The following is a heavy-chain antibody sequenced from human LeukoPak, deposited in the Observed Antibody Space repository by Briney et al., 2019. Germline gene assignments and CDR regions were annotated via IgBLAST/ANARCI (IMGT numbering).Heavy chain of an antibody. V-gene: IGHV3-74*01. CDR2: INSDGRDT. D-gene: IGHD2-2*01. CDR1: GFTFSDYW. Sequence: PGGSLRLSCAASGFTFSDYWMHWVRQAPGKGLEWVSHINSDGRDTNYADSVKGRFTISRDNANNMVYLHMNGLRAEDTAVYYCARWRVVVPAAFFDYWGQGTLVTVSS. J-gene: IGHJ4*02. CDR3: ARWRVVVPAAFFDY.